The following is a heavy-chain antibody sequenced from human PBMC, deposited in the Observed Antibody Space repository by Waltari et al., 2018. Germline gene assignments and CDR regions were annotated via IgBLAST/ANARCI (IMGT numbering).Heavy chain of an antibody. Sequence: QVQLVESGGGVVQPGRSLRLSCAASGFPFSSYGMHWVRQAPGKGLEWVAVISYDGSNKYYADSVKGRFTISRDNSKNTLYLQMNSLRAEDTAVYYCAKRGSYYVGAFDIWGQGTMVTVSS. J-gene: IGHJ3*02. CDR3: AKRGSYYVGAFDI. D-gene: IGHD1-26*01. CDR1: GFPFSSYG. CDR2: ISYDGSNK. V-gene: IGHV3-30*18.